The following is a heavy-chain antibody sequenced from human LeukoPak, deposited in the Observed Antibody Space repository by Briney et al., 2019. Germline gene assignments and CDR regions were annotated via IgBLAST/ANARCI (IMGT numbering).Heavy chain of an antibody. CDR2: INHSGST. D-gene: IGHD3-3*01. Sequence: SGTLSLTCAVYGGSFSGYYWSWIRQPPGKGLEWIGEINHSGSTNYNPSLKSRVTISVDTSKNQFSLKLSSVTAADTAVYYCARATGNEYYDFWSGYSNWFDPWGQGTLVTVSS. V-gene: IGHV4-34*01. J-gene: IGHJ5*02. CDR3: ARATGNEYYDFWSGYSNWFDP. CDR1: GGSFSGYY.